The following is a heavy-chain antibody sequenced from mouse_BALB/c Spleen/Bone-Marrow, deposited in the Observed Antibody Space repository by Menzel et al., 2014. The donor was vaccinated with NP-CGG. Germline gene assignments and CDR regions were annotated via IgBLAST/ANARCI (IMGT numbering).Heavy chain of an antibody. Sequence: DVKLQESGGGLVKPGGSLKLSCAASGFTFXSYAMSWVRQSPEKRLEWVAEISSGGSYTYYPDTVTGRFTISRDNAKNXLYLEMSSLRSEDTAMYYCARDRGYFYYWGQGTTLTVSS. V-gene: IGHV5-9-4*01. CDR3: ARDRGYFYY. J-gene: IGHJ2*01. CDR1: GFTFXSYA. D-gene: IGHD3-1*01. CDR2: ISSGGSYT.